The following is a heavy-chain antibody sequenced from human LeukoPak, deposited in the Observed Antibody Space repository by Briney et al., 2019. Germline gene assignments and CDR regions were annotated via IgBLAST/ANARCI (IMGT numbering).Heavy chain of an antibody. V-gene: IGHV4-34*01. CDR1: GFTFSSYA. J-gene: IGHJ4*02. CDR2: INHSGST. D-gene: IGHD3-3*01. Sequence: GSLRLSCAASGFTFSSYAMSWVRQAPGKGLEWIGEINHSGSTNYNPSLKSRVTISVDTSKNQFSLKLSSVTAADTAVYYCASRGVDYDFWSGYYGYWGQGTLVTVSS. CDR3: ASRGVDYDFWSGYYGY.